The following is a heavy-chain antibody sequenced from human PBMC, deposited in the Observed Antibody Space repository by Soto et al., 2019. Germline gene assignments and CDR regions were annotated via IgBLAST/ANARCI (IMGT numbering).Heavy chain of an antibody. V-gene: IGHV4-4*02. CDR2: IYRTGST. D-gene: IGHD1-7*01. Sequence: SETLSLTCAVSGGSFTSNNWWTWVRQPPGQGLEWIGEIYRTGSTNYNPSLKSRVAISLDKSENQFSLKVTSLTAADTAVYYCASRDPGTSVDYWGQGTLVTVSS. J-gene: IGHJ4*02. CDR3: ASRDPGTSVDY. CDR1: GGSFTSNNW.